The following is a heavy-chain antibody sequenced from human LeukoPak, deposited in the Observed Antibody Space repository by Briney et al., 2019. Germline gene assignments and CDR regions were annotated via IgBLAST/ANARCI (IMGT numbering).Heavy chain of an antibody. J-gene: IGHJ4*02. D-gene: IGHD6-19*01. CDR1: GGSISNYY. CDR3: ARGWGYFDY. V-gene: IGHV4-59*01. CDR2: IFYTGTT. Sequence: PSETLSLTYTVSGGSISNYYWSWIRQPPGKGLEWIGYIFYTGTTNYNFSHKSRLTISVDTSKNQFSLRLTSVTAADTAVYYCARGWGYFDYWGQGTLVTVSS.